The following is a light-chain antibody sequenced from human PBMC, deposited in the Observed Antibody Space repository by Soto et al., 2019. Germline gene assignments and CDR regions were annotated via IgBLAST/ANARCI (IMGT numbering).Light chain of an antibody. Sequence: DIQMTQSPSTLSASVGDRVTITCRASQSVNGWLAWYQQKPGKAPKLLIYAASSMASGIPDRFSGSGSGTDFTLTISRLEPEDFAVYYRQQYGSSSGTFCQGT. V-gene: IGKV1-5*01. CDR3: QQYGSSSGT. J-gene: IGKJ1*01. CDR1: QSVNGW. CDR2: AAS.